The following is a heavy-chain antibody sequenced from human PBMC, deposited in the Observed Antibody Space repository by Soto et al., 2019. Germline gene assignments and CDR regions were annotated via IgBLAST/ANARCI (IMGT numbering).Heavy chain of an antibody. J-gene: IGHJ4*02. CDR3: ARSGGGYLYYFEY. V-gene: IGHV5-51*01. Sequence: GESLKISCEGSGYRFTSYWIGWVRQMPGKGLEWMGIIYPGDSDTRYSPSFQGQVTISADKSIGTAYLHWSSLQASDTAIYYCARSGGGYLYYFEYWGQGTLVTVSS. D-gene: IGHD5-12*01. CDR2: IYPGDSDT. CDR1: GYRFTSYW.